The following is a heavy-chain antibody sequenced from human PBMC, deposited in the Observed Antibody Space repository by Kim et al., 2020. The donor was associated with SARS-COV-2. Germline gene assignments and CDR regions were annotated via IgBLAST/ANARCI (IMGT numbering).Heavy chain of an antibody. V-gene: IGHV4-59*13. D-gene: IGHD6-13*01. J-gene: IGHJ5*02. CDR3: ARASSSWSNWFDP. CDR2: IYYSGST. CDR1: GGSISSYY. Sequence: SETLSLTCTVSGGSISSYYWSWIRQPPGKGLEWIGYIYYSGSTNYNPSLKSRVTISVDTSKNQFSLKLSSVTAADTAVYYCARASSSWSNWFDPWGQGTLVTVSS.